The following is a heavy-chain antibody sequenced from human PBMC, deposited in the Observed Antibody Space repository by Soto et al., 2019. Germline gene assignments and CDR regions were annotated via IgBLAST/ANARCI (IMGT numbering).Heavy chain of an antibody. CDR2: IYWDDDK. CDR3: AHRRRADAWGLFDY. Sequence: QITLKESGPTLVKPTQTLTLTCTFSGFSLSSSGVGVGWIRQPPGKALEWLALIYWDDDKRYSPSLKSRLTITKDTSKNQVVLTMTNMDPVDTATYYCAHRRRADAWGLFDYWGQGTLVTVSS. V-gene: IGHV2-5*02. J-gene: IGHJ4*02. D-gene: IGHD3-16*01. CDR1: GFSLSSSGVG.